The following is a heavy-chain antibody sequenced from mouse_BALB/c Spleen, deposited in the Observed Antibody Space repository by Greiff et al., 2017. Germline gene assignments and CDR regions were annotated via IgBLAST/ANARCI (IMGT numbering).Heavy chain of an antibody. CDR2: ISSGGSYT. CDR3: AREEELGPGTGAY. V-gene: IGHV5-9-4*01. D-gene: IGHD4-1*01. J-gene: IGHJ3*01. Sequence: EVHLVESGGGLVKPGGSLKLSCAASGFTFSSYAMSWVRQSPEKRLEWVAEISSGGSYTYYPDTVTGRFTISRDNAKNTLYLEMSSLRSEDTAMYYCAREEELGPGTGAYWGQGTLVTVSA. CDR1: GFTFSSYA.